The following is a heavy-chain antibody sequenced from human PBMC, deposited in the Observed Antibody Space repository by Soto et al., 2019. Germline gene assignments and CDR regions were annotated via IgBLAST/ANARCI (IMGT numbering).Heavy chain of an antibody. V-gene: IGHV4-59*01. J-gene: IGHJ4*02. D-gene: IGHD6-6*01. CDR2: IYYSGST. CDR3: ARVTTSIAARRAFDY. Sequence: QVQLQESGPGLVKPSETLSLTCTVSGGSISSYYWSWIRQPPGKGLEWIGYIYYSGSTNYNPSLKSRVTISVDTSKNQFSLKLSSVTAADTAVYHCARVTTSIAARRAFDYWVQGTLVTVSS. CDR1: GGSISSYY.